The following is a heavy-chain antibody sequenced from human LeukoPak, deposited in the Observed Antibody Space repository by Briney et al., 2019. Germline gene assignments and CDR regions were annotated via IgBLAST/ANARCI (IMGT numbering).Heavy chain of an antibody. CDR3: AKDHLDYGIRPFAHSYYYGMDV. D-gene: IGHD4-17*01. V-gene: IGHV3-23*01. Sequence: GGSLTLFCAASGFTFSSYAMRWVRQAPPRGLEWVSAISGRGGGPHYADSVKGRFTIPRHNPKNTLYLQMNSLRAQDTAVYYCAKDHLDYGIRPFAHSYYYGMDVWGQGTTVTVSS. CDR1: GFTFSSYA. J-gene: IGHJ6*02. CDR2: ISGRGGGP.